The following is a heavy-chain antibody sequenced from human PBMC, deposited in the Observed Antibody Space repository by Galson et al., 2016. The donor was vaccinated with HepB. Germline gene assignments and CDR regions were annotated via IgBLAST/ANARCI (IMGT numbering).Heavy chain of an antibody. Sequence: SLRLSCAASGFTFSSYAMSWVRQAPGKGLEWVSALTGSGGSTDYADSVKGRFTISRGNSKNTLYLQMNSLRADDTAVYYCAKMYYFGSASTFDYWGQGTLVTVSS. V-gene: IGHV3-23*01. CDR3: AKMYYFGSASTFDY. J-gene: IGHJ4*02. CDR1: GFTFSSYA. CDR2: LTGSGGST. D-gene: IGHD3-10*01.